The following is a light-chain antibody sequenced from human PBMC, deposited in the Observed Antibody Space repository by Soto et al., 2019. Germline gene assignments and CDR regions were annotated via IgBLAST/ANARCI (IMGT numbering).Light chain of an antibody. CDR1: QSVSSY. Sequence: EIVLTHSPSTLSLSPGERATLSCRASQSVSSYLAWYQQKPGQAPRLLIYDASVRATGTPARFSGSGSGTDFTLTISSLEPEDFATYYCQQYNSYSAFGQGTRLEIK. V-gene: IGKV3-11*01. CDR2: DAS. CDR3: QQYNSYSA. J-gene: IGKJ5*01.